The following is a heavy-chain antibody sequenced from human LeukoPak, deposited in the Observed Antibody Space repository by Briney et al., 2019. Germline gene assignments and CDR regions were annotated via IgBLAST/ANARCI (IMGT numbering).Heavy chain of an antibody. V-gene: IGHV3-21*01. CDR1: AFSLSAYN. CDR2: ISYTGTYI. J-gene: IGHJ4*02. Sequence: GGSLRLSCAASAFSLSAYNMNWVRQAPGKGLEWVSSISYTGTYIYYADSVKGRFTISRDNAKNSLYLQMNSLRAEDTAVYYCARAEYYYDSSGYFDYWGQGTLVTVSS. D-gene: IGHD3-22*01. CDR3: ARAEYYYDSSGYFDY.